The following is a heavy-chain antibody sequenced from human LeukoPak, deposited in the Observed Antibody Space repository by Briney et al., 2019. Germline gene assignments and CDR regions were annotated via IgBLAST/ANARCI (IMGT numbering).Heavy chain of an antibody. CDR3: ATDVTGTAPYDF. CDR1: GYSFSVLS. V-gene: IGHV1-24*01. CDR2: FDPEDDEA. J-gene: IGHJ4*02. Sequence: ASVKVSCKVSGYSFSVLSIHWVRQAPGKGLEWMGGFDPEDDEAIYVQSLEGRVTMTEDTSTDTAYMELSGLTSDDAAVYYCATDVTGTAPYDFWGQGTLVTVS. D-gene: IGHD1-1*01.